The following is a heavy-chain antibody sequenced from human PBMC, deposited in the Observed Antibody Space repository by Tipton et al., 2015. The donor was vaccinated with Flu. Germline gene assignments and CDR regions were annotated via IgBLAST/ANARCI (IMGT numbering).Heavy chain of an antibody. CDR3: ARGVAGGFDV. V-gene: IGHV3-66*02. D-gene: IGHD6-19*01. CDR1: GFTVSGQY. CDR2: IYSTTYI. J-gene: IGHJ3*01. Sequence: SLRLSCVASGFTVSGQYMSWVRQGPGKGLRWISVIYSTTYIYYADSVKGRFTISRDISRNRVYLQMNNLRPDDTGLYYCARGVAGGFDVWGQGTMVTVSS.